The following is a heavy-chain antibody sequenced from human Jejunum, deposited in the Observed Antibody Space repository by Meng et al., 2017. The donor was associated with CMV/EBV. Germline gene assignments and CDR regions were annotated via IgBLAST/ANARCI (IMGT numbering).Heavy chain of an antibody. D-gene: IGHD6-19*01. J-gene: IGHJ4*02. CDR3: ASFPPPGKQWLVTDY. CDR1: GGAISRSNW. V-gene: IGHV4-4*02. Sequence: QVQLQESGQGLVKPSGPRSLTCPVSGGAISRSNWWSWVRQPPGKGLEWIGEIYHSGSTNYNPSLKSRVTISVDKSTNQFSLKLSSVTAADTAVYYCASFPPPGKQWLVTDYWGQGTLVTVSS. CDR2: IYHSGST.